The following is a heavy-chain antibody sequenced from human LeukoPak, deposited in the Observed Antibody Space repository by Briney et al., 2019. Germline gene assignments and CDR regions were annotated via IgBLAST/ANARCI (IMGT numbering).Heavy chain of an antibody. J-gene: IGHJ4*02. V-gene: IGHV3-23*01. CDR1: GFTFSSYA. D-gene: IGHD6-6*01. CDR3: AKETSSSFDY. Sequence: AGGSLRLSCAASGFTFSSYAMNWVRQVPGKGLEWVSGISNSGGSTYYADSVKGRFTISRDNSKNTLYLQMNSLRAEDTAVYYCAKETSSSFDYWGQGTLVTVSS. CDR2: ISNSGGST.